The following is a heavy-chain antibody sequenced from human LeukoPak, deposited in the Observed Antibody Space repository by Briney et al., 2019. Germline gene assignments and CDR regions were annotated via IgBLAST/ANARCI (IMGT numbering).Heavy chain of an antibody. Sequence: PSETLSLTCAVSGGSISSSNWWSWVRPPPGKGLEWIGYIYYSGSTYYNPSLKSRVTISVDTSKNQFSLKLSSVTAADTAVYYCASIEGAHDAFDIWGQGTMVTVSS. D-gene: IGHD1-26*01. CDR3: ASIEGAHDAFDI. V-gene: IGHV4-4*02. J-gene: IGHJ3*02. CDR2: IYYSGST. CDR1: GGSISSSNW.